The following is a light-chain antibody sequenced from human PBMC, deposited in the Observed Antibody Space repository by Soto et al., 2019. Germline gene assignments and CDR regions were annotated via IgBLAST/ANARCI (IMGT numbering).Light chain of an antibody. V-gene: IGKV3-11*01. CDR3: QQRRDWPLT. CDR2: DTS. CDR1: QNVNNY. Sequence: EIVLTQSPATLSLSPGERATLSCMTSQNVNNYLAWFQQKPGQPPRLLIYDTSNRATGIPARFSGSGSGTDFTLTISSLEPEDFAVYYCQQRRDWPLTFGGGTKVEIK. J-gene: IGKJ4*01.